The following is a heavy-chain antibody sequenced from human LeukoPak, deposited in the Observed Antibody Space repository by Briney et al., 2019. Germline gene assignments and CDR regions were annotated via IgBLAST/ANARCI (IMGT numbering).Heavy chain of an antibody. D-gene: IGHD3-10*01. CDR2: ISGSGGST. CDR1: GFNFSRNA. Sequence: GGSLRLSCAASGFNFSRNAITWVRQAPGKGLEWVSAISGSGGSTYYADSVKGRFTISRDNSKNTLYLQMNSLRAEDTAVYYCAKDGRIGRYYFDYWGQGTLVTVSS. V-gene: IGHV3-23*01. J-gene: IGHJ4*02. CDR3: AKDGRIGRYYFDY.